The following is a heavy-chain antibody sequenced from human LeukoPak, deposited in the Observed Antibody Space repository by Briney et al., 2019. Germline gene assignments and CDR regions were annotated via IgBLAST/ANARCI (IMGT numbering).Heavy chain of an antibody. J-gene: IGHJ6*02. Sequence: SETLSLTCAVYGGSFSGYYWSWIRQPPGKGREWMGEINHSGRTNYNPSLKSRVTISVDTSKNQFSLKLSSVTAADTAVYYCAREEGIVVSPFYYYYGMDVWGQGTTVTVSS. V-gene: IGHV4-34*01. CDR3: AREEGIVVSPFYYYYGMDV. D-gene: IGHD3-22*01. CDR2: INHSGRT. CDR1: GGSFSGYY.